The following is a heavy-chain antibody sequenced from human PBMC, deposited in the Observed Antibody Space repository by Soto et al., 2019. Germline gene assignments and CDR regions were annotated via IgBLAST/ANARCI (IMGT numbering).Heavy chain of an antibody. CDR3: ARAVRYCVGGACYPSHYMDV. Sequence: GGSLRLSCAASGFTFSTYNMNWVRQAPGKGLEWVSSISSSGIFSSYIYYADSVNGRFTISRDDAKNSLYLQMNSLRAEDTAVYYCARAVRYCVGGACYPSHYMDVWGKGTTVTVSS. CDR1: GFTFSTYN. CDR2: ISSSGIFSSYI. D-gene: IGHD2-15*01. V-gene: IGHV3-21*01. J-gene: IGHJ6*03.